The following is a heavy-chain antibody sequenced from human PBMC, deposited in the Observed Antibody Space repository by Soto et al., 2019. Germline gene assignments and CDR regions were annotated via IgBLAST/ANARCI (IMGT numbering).Heavy chain of an antibody. CDR3: ARASSSSSAADY. CDR1: GESISSGGYY. V-gene: IGHV4-31*03. D-gene: IGHD6-6*01. Sequence: QVQLQESGPGLVTPSQTLSLTCSVSGESISSGGYYWSWIRHHPGRGLEWIGYIYDSESAYYNPSPKSRVTISMDTSKNHFPMRLSSVTAADTAVYYCARASSSSSAADYWGQGTLATVSS. J-gene: IGHJ4*02. CDR2: IYDSESA.